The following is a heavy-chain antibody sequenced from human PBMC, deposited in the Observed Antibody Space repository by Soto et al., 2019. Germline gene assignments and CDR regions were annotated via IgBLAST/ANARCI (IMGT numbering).Heavy chain of an antibody. J-gene: IGHJ4*02. V-gene: IGHV1-69*04. CDR1: GGTFSSYT. D-gene: IGHD6-13*01. CDR2: IIPILGIA. CDR3: ARDLSRQQLVLGY. Sequence: SVKVSCKASGGTFSSYTISWVRQAPGQGLEWMGRIIPILGIANYAQKFQGRVTITADKSTSTAYMELSSLRSEDTAVYYCARDLSRQQLVLGYWGQGTLVTVSS.